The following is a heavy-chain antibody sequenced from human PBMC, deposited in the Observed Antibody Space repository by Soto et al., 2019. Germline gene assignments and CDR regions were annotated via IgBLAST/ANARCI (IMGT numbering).Heavy chain of an antibody. CDR2: ISDDGSNT. J-gene: IGHJ4*02. Sequence: QVQLVESGGGVVQPGRSLRLSCAASGFTFSRHTMHWVRQAPGKGLEWVAAISDDGSNTYYADSVKGRFTISRDNSKNTLYLQRNSLSSEDTAVHHCAREVYYEFWSGFNTHPYYFDDWGQGTLVTVSS. CDR1: GFTFSRHT. D-gene: IGHD3-3*01. V-gene: IGHV3-30-3*01. CDR3: AREVYYEFWSGFNTHPYYFDD.